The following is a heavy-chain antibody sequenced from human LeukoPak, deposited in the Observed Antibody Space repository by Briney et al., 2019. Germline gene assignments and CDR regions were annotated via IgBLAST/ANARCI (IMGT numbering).Heavy chain of an antibody. V-gene: IGHV3-23*01. CDR3: AKDLWGTMVRGVIAHFGY. D-gene: IGHD3-10*01. Sequence: GGSLRLSCAASGFTFSSYAMSWVRQAPGKGLEWVSAISGSGGSTYYADSVKGRFTISRDNSKNTLYLQMNSLRAEDTAVYYCAKDLWGTMVRGVIAHFGYWGQGTLVTVSS. CDR1: GFTFSSYA. J-gene: IGHJ4*02. CDR2: ISGSGGST.